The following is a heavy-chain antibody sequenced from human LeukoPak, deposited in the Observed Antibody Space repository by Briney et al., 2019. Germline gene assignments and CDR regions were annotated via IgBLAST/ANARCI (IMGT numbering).Heavy chain of an antibody. CDR2: IYHSGST. CDR3: ARAGNTAMAMNFYYYYYMDV. V-gene: IGHV4-30-2*01. CDR1: GGSISSGGYY. D-gene: IGHD5-18*01. Sequence: SQTLSLTCTVSGGSISSGGYYWSWIRQPPGKGLEWIGYIYHSGSTYYNPSLKSRVTISVDRSKNQFSLKLSSVTAADTAVYYCARAGNTAMAMNFYYYYYMDVWGKGTTVAVSS. J-gene: IGHJ6*03.